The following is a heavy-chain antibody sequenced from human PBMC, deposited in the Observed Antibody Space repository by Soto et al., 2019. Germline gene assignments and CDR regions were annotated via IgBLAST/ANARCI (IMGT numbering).Heavy chain of an antibody. V-gene: IGHV4-4*02. D-gene: IGHD3-3*01. CDR2: IYHSGST. Sequence: SETLSLTCAVSGGSISSSNWWSWVRQPPGKGLEWIGEIYHSGSTNYNPSLKSRVTISVDKSKNQFSLKLSSVTAADTAVYYCARVTADFWSGYSGNWFDPWGQGTLVPVSS. CDR1: GGSISSSNW. CDR3: ARVTADFWSGYSGNWFDP. J-gene: IGHJ5*02.